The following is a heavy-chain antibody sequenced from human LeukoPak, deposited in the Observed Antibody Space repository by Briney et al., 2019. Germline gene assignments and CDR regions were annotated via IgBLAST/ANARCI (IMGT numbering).Heavy chain of an antibody. Sequence: ASVKVSCKASGYTFTGYYMHWVRQAPGQGLEWMGWIYPNSGGTNYAQKFQGRVTITRNNSISTVYMELSSLRSEDTAVYYCARRLGLRWDLQAFDIWGQGTMVTVPS. CDR3: ARRLGLRWDLQAFDI. V-gene: IGHV1-2*02. J-gene: IGHJ3*02. CDR1: GYTFTGYY. D-gene: IGHD4-23*01. CDR2: IYPNSGGT.